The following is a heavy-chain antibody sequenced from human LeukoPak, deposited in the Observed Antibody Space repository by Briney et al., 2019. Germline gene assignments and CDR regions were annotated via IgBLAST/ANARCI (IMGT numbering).Heavy chain of an antibody. D-gene: IGHD1-26*01. V-gene: IGHV1-3*01. CDR1: GYTFTSYD. CDR3: ARDSGSGNNDY. J-gene: IGHJ4*02. CDR2: ISAGNGNT. Sequence: ASVKVSWKASGYTFTSYDIHWVRQAPGQRIEWMGWISAGNGNTKYSQNFQGRVTFISNTSATTAFMELSSLRSEDAAVYYCARDSGSGNNDYWGQGTLVTVSS.